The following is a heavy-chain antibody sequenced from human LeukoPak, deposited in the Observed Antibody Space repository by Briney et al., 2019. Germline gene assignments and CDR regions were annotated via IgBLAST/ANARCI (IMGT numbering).Heavy chain of an antibody. CDR1: GYSFTSYW. Sequence: GESLKISCKGSGYSFTSYWISWVRQMPGKGLEWMGRIDPSDSYTNYSPSVQGHVTISADKSITTAYLQWSGLKASDSAMYYCARFKRIQLWHFDYWGQGTLVTVSS. D-gene: IGHD5-18*01. J-gene: IGHJ4*02. V-gene: IGHV5-10-1*01. CDR2: IDPSDSYT. CDR3: ARFKRIQLWHFDY.